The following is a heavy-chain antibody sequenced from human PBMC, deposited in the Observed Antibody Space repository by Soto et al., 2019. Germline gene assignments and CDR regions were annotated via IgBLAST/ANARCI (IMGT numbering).Heavy chain of an antibody. D-gene: IGHD6-13*01. CDR3: ARGRLSAAGTYYSGMDV. Sequence: SSETLSLTCAVYGGSFSGYYWSWIRQPPGKGLEWIGEINHSGSTNYNPSLKSRVTISVDTSKNQFSLKLSSVTAADTAVYYCARGRLSAAGTYYSGMDVWGQGTTVTVS. V-gene: IGHV4-34*01. CDR2: INHSGST. CDR1: GGSFSGYY. J-gene: IGHJ6*02.